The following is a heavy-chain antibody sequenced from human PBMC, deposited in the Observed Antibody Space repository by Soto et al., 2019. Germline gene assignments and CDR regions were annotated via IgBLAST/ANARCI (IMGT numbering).Heavy chain of an antibody. Sequence: EVQLLESGGGLVQPGGSLRLSCAASGFTFSSYAMSWVRQAPGKGLEWVSAISGSGGSTYYADSVKGRFTISRDNSKNTLYLQMNSLRAEDTAVYYCAKCISGGSCYWGYFDYWGQGTLVTVSS. CDR3: AKCISGGSCYWGYFDY. V-gene: IGHV3-23*01. D-gene: IGHD2-15*01. CDR1: GFTFSSYA. CDR2: ISGSGGST. J-gene: IGHJ4*02.